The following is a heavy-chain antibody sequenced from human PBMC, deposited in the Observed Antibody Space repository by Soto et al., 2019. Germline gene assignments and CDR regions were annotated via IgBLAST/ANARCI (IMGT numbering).Heavy chain of an antibody. Sequence: SETLSLTCTVSGGSISNPSYYWGWVRQPPGKGLEWIGDIFYTGRTYYSPSLKSRVTISVDTSKEQFSLNLTSVTAADTAVYFCAGLTFRIDEASHGRSNWFGTWAPGTLVTVSS. CDR3: AGLTFRIDEASHGRSNWFGT. CDR1: GGSISNPSYY. V-gene: IGHV4-39*01. CDR2: IFYTGRT. D-gene: IGHD1-1*01. J-gene: IGHJ5*02.